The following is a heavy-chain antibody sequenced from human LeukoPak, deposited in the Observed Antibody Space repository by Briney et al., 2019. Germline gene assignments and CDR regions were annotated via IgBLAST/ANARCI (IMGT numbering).Heavy chain of an antibody. Sequence: GESLKISCKGSGYSFTSYWIGWVRQMPGKGLEWMGIIYPGDSDTRYSPSFQGQVTISADKSISTAYLQWSSLKASDTAMYYCASSVEMATITHGAFDIWGQGTMVTVSS. CDR1: GYSFTSYW. CDR3: ASSVEMATITHGAFDI. D-gene: IGHD5-24*01. V-gene: IGHV5-51*01. CDR2: IYPGDSDT. J-gene: IGHJ3*02.